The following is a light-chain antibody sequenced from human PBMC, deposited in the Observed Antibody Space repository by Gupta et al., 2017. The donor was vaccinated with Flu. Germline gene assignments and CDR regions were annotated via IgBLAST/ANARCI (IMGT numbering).Light chain of an antibody. CDR3: QSYDSSLSGSV. V-gene: IGLV1-40*01. J-gene: IGLJ3*02. CDR1: ISNIGAGYD. CDR2: GNS. Sequence: QSVLTQPPSLSGAPGQRVTMSSAGSISNIGAGYDVHWFQQLPGTAPKLLLYGNSNRPSGVPDRFSGSKSGTSASLAITGLQAEDEADYYCQSYDSSLSGSVFGGGTKLTVL.